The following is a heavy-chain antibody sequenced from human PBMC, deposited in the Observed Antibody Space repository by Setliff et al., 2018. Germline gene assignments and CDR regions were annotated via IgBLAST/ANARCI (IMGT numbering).Heavy chain of an antibody. D-gene: IGHD2-2*01. CDR3: TRHEDRNKCTSSSCYRENDAFDV. Sequence: PGESLTISCKASGYIFTNYWISWVRQMPGKGLEWMGVIYPGDSDTRYSPSFQGQVTISADKSINTAYLQWSSLKASDTAIYYCTRHEDRNKCTSSSCYRENDAFDVWGQGAMVTVSS. CDR1: GYIFTNYW. V-gene: IGHV5-51*01. J-gene: IGHJ3*01. CDR2: IYPGDSDT.